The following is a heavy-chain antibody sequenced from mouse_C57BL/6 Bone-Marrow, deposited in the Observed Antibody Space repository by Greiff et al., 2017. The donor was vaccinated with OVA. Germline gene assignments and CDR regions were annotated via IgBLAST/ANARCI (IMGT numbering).Heavy chain of an antibody. CDR1: GFPLTSYG. D-gene: IGHD1-1*01. CDR3: ARNSHGSAYFDV. CDR2: IWSGGST. V-gene: IGHV2-2*01. J-gene: IGHJ1*03. Sequence: VQLQQPGPGLVQPSQCVSISCTASGFPLTSYGVHWVRQSPGQGLEWLGVIWSGGSTDNNEAFISRVSISKDNYKSQVFVKMNSLRADDTAIYYCARNSHGSAYFDVWGTGTTVTVSS.